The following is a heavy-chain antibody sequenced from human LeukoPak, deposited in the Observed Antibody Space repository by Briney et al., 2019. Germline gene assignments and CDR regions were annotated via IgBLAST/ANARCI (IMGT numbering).Heavy chain of an antibody. V-gene: IGHV3-7*04. CDR3: TRVGYIDEGIDY. CDR1: GFPFSSYW. Sequence: PGGSLRLSCVASGFPFSSYWMTWVRQAPGKGLEWVANIKQDGSKKSYADSVKGRFTISRDNAKNSLYLQMNSLRAGDTAIYYCTRVGYIDEGIDYWGQGTLVTVSS. J-gene: IGHJ4*02. D-gene: IGHD5-24*01. CDR2: IKQDGSKK.